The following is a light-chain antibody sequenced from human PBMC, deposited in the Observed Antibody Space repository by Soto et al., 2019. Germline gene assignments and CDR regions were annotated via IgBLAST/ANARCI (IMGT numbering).Light chain of an antibody. CDR3: QQYYNWSVT. CDR1: RGVSNR. CDR2: GAS. J-gene: IGKJ4*01. Sequence: EILMTQSPATLSVSPGERVTFSCRASRGVSNRLAWYQHKPGQAPRLLISGASTGASGVPPRFRGSGSGTEFTLTVDSLQSEDIAVYYCQQYYNWSVTVCGGTKGDIK. V-gene: IGKV3-15*01.